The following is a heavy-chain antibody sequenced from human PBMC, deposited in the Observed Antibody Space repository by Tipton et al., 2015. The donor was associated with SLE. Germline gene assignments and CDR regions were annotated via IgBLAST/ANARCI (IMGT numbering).Heavy chain of an antibody. V-gene: IGHV3-48*03. D-gene: IGHD2-8*02. CDR2: ISSSGSTI. Sequence: AASGFTFSVYEMNWVRKAPGKGLQWLSYISSSGSTIYYADSVKGRFTISRDNAKNSLILQMNSLRAADTALFYCAGGGDCKGGVCYSYCYYGLVFWGQGTTVTVSS. CDR3: AGGGDCKGGVCYSYCYYGLVF. J-gene: IGHJ6*02. CDR1: GFTFSVYE.